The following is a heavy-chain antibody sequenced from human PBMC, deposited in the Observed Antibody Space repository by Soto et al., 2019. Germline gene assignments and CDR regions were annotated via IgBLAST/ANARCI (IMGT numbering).Heavy chain of an antibody. J-gene: IGHJ6*02. CDR3: AREVTTVVTEGLDYYYGMDV. Sequence: PSETLSLTCTVSGGSISSGDYYWSWIRQPPGKGLEWIGYIYYGGSTYYNPSLKSRVTISVDTSKNQFSLKLSSVTAADTAVYYCAREVTTVVTEGLDYYYGMDVWGQGTTVTVSS. V-gene: IGHV4-30-4*01. D-gene: IGHD4-17*01. CDR1: GGSISSGDYY. CDR2: IYYGGST.